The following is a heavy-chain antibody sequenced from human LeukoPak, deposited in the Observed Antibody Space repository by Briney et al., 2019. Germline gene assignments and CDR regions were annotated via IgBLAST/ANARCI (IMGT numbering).Heavy chain of an antibody. D-gene: IGHD3-22*01. CDR2: IYYSGST. CDR3: ARHVPYYYDSSGYYIDAFDI. V-gene: IGHV4-34*01. CDR1: GGSFSGYY. J-gene: IGHJ3*02. Sequence: SETLSLTCAVYGGSFSGYYWSWIRQPPGKGLEWIGSIYYSGSTYYNPSLKSRVTISVDTSKNQFSLKLSSVTAADTAVYYCARHVPYYYDSSGYYIDAFDIWGQGTMVTVSS.